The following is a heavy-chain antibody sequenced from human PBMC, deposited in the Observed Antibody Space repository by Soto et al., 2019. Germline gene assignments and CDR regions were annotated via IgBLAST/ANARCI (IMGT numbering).Heavy chain of an antibody. D-gene: IGHD3-22*01. CDR3: ASRSYYHDTSRVPY. J-gene: IGHJ4*02. V-gene: IGHV4-39*01. CDR1: GGSITSSSDY. Sequence: QLQLQESGPGLVKPSETLSLTCTVSGGSITSSSDYWGWIRQPPGKGLEWIATIYYGGRTYYSPSLKSRATISVDTSKNQFSLKLSSVTAADTAVYYCASRSYYHDTSRVPYWGQGTLVTVSS. CDR2: IYYGGRT.